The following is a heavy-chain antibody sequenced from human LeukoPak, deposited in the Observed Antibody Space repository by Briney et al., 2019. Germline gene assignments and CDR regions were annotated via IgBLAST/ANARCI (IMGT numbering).Heavy chain of an antibody. D-gene: IGHD6-19*01. V-gene: IGHV3-48*02. CDR1: GFTFSSYG. CDR3: ARVSAPGTSGWYFGY. Sequence: GGSLRLSCAASGFTFSSYGMNWVRQAPGKGLEWVSYISTSNNRIDYADSVKGRFTMSRDNAKNLLYLQMNSLRDEDTAMYYCARVSAPGTSGWYFGYWGQGTLVTVSS. J-gene: IGHJ4*02. CDR2: ISTSNNRI.